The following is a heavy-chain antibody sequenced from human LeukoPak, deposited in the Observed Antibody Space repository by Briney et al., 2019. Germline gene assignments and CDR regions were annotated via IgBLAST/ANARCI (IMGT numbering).Heavy chain of an antibody. CDR1: GGSFSGYY. D-gene: IGHD6-25*01. J-gene: IGHJ5*02. V-gene: IGHV4-34*01. CDR3: ARDRSQYSSGWFDP. CDR2: INHSGST. Sequence: SETPSLTCAVYGGSFSGYYWSWIRQPPGKGLEWIGEINHSGSTNYNPSLKSRVTISVDTSKNQFSLKLSSVTAADTAVYYCARDRSQYSSGWFDPWGQGTLVTVSS.